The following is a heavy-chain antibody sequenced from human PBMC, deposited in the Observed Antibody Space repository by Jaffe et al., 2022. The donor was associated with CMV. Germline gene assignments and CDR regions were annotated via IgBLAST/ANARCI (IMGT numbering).Heavy chain of an antibody. V-gene: IGHV3-33*01. CDR1: GFTFSSYG. CDR2: IWYDGSNK. Sequence: QVQLVESGGGVVQPGRSLRLSCAASGFTFSSYGMHWVRQAPGKGLEWVAVIWYDGSNKYYADSVKGRFTISRDNSKNTLYLQMNSLRAEDTAVYYCARGEYSSSSVPFFDYWGQGTLVTVSS. J-gene: IGHJ4*02. D-gene: IGHD6-6*01. CDR3: ARGEYSSSSVPFFDY.